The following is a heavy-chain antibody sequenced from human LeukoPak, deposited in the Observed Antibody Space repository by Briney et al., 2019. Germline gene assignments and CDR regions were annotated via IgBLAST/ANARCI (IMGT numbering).Heavy chain of an antibody. CDR2: IHSAGDT. V-gene: IGHV3-53*01. J-gene: IGHJ4*02. Sequence: RGSLRLSCAASGFTFSGYSMSWVRQAPGKGLEWVSVIHSAGDTYYADSVKGRFTISRDNSKNTLYLQMNSLRAEDTAVYYCAREVYSSGWLTYWGQGTLLTVSS. CDR3: AREVYSSGWLTY. D-gene: IGHD6-19*01. CDR1: GFTFSGYS.